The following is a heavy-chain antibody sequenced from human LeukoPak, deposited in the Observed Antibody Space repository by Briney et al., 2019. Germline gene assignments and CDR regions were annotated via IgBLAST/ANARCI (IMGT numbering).Heavy chain of an antibody. V-gene: IGHV3-33*08. CDR3: ASGYDPDYFDY. J-gene: IGHJ4*02. D-gene: IGHD5-12*01. CDR2: IWYGGSNK. CDR1: GFTFSSYG. Sequence: PGGSLRLSCAASGFTFSSYGMHWVRQAPGKGLEWVAVIWYGGSNKYYADSVKGRFTISRDNSKNTLYLQMNSLRAEDTAVYYCASGYDPDYFDYWGQGTLVTVSS.